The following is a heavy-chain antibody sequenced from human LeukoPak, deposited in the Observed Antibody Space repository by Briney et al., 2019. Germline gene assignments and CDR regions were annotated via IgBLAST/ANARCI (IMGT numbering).Heavy chain of an antibody. V-gene: IGHV3-23*01. CDR1: GFTFSSYA. CDR2: ISGSGGST. D-gene: IGHD6-6*01. Sequence: PGGSPRLSCAASGFTFSSYAMSWVRQAPGKGLEWVSAISGSGGSTYYADSVKGRFTISRDNSKKTLYLQMNSLRAEDTAVYYCAKTVAARPNWFDPWGQGTLVTVSS. CDR3: AKTVAARPNWFDP. J-gene: IGHJ5*02.